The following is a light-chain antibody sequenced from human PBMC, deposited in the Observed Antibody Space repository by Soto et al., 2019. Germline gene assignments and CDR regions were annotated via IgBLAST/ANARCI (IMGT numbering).Light chain of an antibody. CDR2: DVS. Sequence: QSVLTQPASVSGSPGQSITISCTGTSSDVGGYNFVSWYQHHPGTAPKLMIYDVSNRPSGVSNRFSGSKSGNTASLTISGLQPEDEADYYCSSYTSSNTVVFGGGTKRHRP. J-gene: IGLJ2*01. CDR3: SSYTSSNTVV. V-gene: IGLV2-14*03. CDR1: SSDVGGYNF.